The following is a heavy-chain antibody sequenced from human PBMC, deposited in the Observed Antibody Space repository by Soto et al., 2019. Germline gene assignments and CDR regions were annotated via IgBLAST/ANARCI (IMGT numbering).Heavy chain of an antibody. CDR3: ARAWVVVTAPDY. CDR2: INAGNGNT. Sequence: QVQLVQSGAEEKKPGASVKVSCKASGYTFTSYAMHWVRQAPGQRLEGMGWINAGNGNTKYSQKFQGRVTITRDTSASTAYMELSSLSSEDTAVYYCARAWVVVTAPDYWGQGTLVTVSS. J-gene: IGHJ4*02. D-gene: IGHD2-21*02. CDR1: GYTFTSYA. V-gene: IGHV1-3*05.